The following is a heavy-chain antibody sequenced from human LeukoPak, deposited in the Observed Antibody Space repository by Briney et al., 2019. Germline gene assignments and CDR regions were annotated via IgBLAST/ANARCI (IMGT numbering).Heavy chain of an antibody. Sequence: SETLSLTCAVYGGSFSGYYWSWIRQPPGKGLEWIGEINHSGSTNYNPSLKSRVTISVDTSKNQFSLKLSSVTAADTAVYYGARGAYIVVVPAAPCGMDVWGQGTTVTVSS. D-gene: IGHD2-2*01. V-gene: IGHV4-34*01. J-gene: IGHJ6*02. CDR3: ARGAYIVVVPAAPCGMDV. CDR1: GGSFSGYY. CDR2: INHSGST.